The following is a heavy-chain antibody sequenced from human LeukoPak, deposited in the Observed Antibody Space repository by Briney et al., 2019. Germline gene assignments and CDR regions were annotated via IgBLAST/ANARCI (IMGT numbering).Heavy chain of an antibody. CDR1: GGSISSYY. J-gene: IGHJ4*02. Sequence: SETLSLTCTVSGGSISSYYWSWIRQPPGKGLEWIGYIYYSGSTNYNPSLKSRVTISVDTSKNQFSLKLSSVTAADTAVYYCARDYDYWGQGPWSPSPQ. CDR3: ARDYDY. V-gene: IGHV4-59*01. CDR2: IYYSGST.